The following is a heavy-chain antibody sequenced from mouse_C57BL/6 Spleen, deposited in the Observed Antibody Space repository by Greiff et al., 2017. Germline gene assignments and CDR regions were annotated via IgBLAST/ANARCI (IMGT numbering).Heavy chain of an antibody. D-gene: IGHD2-4*01. V-gene: IGHV1-76*01. J-gene: IGHJ3*01. Sequence: QVQLQQSGAELVRPGASVKLSCKASGYTFTDYYINWVKQRPGQGLEWIARIYPGSGNTYYNEKFKGKATLTAEKSSSTAYMQLSSLTSEDSAVYFCARDEGLRRWFAYGGQGTLVTVTA. CDR3: ARDEGLRRWFAY. CDR1: GYTFTDYY. CDR2: IYPGSGNT.